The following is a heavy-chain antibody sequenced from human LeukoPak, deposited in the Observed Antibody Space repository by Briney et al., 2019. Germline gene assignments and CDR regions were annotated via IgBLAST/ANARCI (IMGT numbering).Heavy chain of an antibody. D-gene: IGHD3-22*01. CDR2: ISAYNGNT. Sequence: ASVKVSCKVSGYTLTELSMHWVRQAPGQGLEWMGWISAYNGNTNYAQKLQGRVTMTTDTSTSTAYMELRSLRSDDTAVYYCARNTMIVSGWFDPWGQGTLVTVSS. J-gene: IGHJ5*02. CDR1: GYTLTELS. V-gene: IGHV1-18*01. CDR3: ARNTMIVSGWFDP.